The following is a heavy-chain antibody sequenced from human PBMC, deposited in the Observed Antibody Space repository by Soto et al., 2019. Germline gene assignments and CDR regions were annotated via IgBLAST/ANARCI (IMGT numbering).Heavy chain of an antibody. CDR3: ARGRTGEESNAFDI. D-gene: IGHD7-27*01. Sequence: ASVKVSCKASGYTFTGYYMHWVRQAPGQGLEWMGWINPNSGGTNYAQKFQGWVTMTRDTSISTAYMELSRLRSDDTAVYYCARGRTGEESNAFDIWGQGTMVTVSS. CDR1: GYTFTGYY. CDR2: INPNSGGT. V-gene: IGHV1-2*04. J-gene: IGHJ3*02.